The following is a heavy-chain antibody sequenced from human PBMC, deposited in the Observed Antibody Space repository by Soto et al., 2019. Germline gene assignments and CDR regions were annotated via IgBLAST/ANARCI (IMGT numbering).Heavy chain of an antibody. D-gene: IGHD3-16*01. CDR3: ARDRCYNLGIDV. CDR2: IHDSVST. CDR1: GGSISSGGYY. V-gene: IGHV4-31*03. J-gene: IGHJ6*02. Sequence: QVQLQESGPGLVKPSQTLSLTCIVSGGSISSGGYYWTWIRQHPGKGLEWIGYIHDSVSTNYNPSLKSRPIISVDTSKNQFSLKLSSVTAADTAVYYCARDRCYNLGIDVWGQGTTVTVSS.